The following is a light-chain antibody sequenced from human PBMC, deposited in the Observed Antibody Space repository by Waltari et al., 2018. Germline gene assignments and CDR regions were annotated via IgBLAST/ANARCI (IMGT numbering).Light chain of an antibody. CDR1: SSNLGTNY. V-gene: IGLV1-47*01. CDR2: RND. J-gene: IGLJ3*02. CDR3: AAWDDGLSGPV. Sequence: QSVLTQPPSVSGTPGQGVTIPCSGSSSNLGTNYVYWYQQLPRTAPNLLIFRNDQRPSGVPDRFSASKSGTSASLAISGLRSEDEADYYCAAWDDGLSGPVFGGGTKLTVL.